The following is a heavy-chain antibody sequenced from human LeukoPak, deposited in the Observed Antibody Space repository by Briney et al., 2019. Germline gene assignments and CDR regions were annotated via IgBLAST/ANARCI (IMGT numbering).Heavy chain of an antibody. J-gene: IGHJ4*02. CDR2: ISSSSYI. CDR3: AREYYYDSSGYYGY. V-gene: IGHV3-21*01. Sequence: GGSLRLSCAASGFTFSGYSMNWVRQAPGKGLEWVSSISSSSYIYYADSVKGRFTISRDNAKNSLFLQMNSLRAEDTAVYYCAREYYYDSSGYYGYWGQGTLVTVSS. D-gene: IGHD3-22*01. CDR1: GFTFSGYS.